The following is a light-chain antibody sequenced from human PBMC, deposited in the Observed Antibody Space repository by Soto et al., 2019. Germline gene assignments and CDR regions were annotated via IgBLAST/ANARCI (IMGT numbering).Light chain of an antibody. CDR1: QSLLHNNGYNY. J-gene: IGKJ3*01. CDR2: LGS. CDR3: MQALQSPFT. V-gene: IGKV2-28*01. Sequence: DIVMTQSPLSLPVTPGEPASISCRSSQSLLHNNGYNYLDWYLQKPGQSPQLLIYLGSNRASGVPDRFSGSGSGTDFTLQITRVEADDVGVYYCMQALQSPFTFGPGTKVHI.